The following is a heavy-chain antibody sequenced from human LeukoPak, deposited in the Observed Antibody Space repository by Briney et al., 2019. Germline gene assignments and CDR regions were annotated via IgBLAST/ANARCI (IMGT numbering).Heavy chain of an antibody. D-gene: IGHD2-15*01. CDR3: ARDGLGGSCYSF. Sequence: GSLRLSCAASGFTFSSYYMTWVRQAPGEGLEWVANIKQDGSEMYFVDSVKGRFTISRDNARNSLYLQMNSLRVEDTAVYYCARDGLGGSCYSFWGQGTLVTVSS. J-gene: IGHJ4*02. CDR2: IKQDGSEM. V-gene: IGHV3-7*04. CDR1: GFTFSSYY.